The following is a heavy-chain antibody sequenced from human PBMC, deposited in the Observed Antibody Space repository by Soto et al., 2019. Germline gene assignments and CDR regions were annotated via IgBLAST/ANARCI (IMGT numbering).Heavy chain of an antibody. Sequence: EVQLVESGGGLVQPEGSLRLSCAASGFTFSSYSMNWVRQAPGKGLEWVSYISSSSSTIYYADSVKGRFTISRDNAKNSLYLQMNSLRAEDTAVYYCAREGYDILTGYHYYYYGMDVWGQGTTVTVSS. J-gene: IGHJ6*02. CDR1: GFTFSSYS. V-gene: IGHV3-48*01. CDR3: AREGYDILTGYHYYYYGMDV. CDR2: ISSSSSTI. D-gene: IGHD3-9*01.